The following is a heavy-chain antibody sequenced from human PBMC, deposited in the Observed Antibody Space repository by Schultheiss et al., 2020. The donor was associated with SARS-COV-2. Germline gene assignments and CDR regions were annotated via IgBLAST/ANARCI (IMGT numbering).Heavy chain of an antibody. CDR3: ARGGLLQYYYYYGMDV. CDR1: GGSISSYY. CDR2: LYYSGST. Sequence: SQTLSLTCTVSGGSISSYYWSWIRQPPGKGLEWIGYLYYSGSTNYNPSLKSRVTISVDTSKNQFSLKLSSVTAADTAVYYCARGGLLQYYYYYGMDVWGQGATVTVSS. V-gene: IGHV4-59*12. D-gene: IGHD1-26*01. J-gene: IGHJ6*02.